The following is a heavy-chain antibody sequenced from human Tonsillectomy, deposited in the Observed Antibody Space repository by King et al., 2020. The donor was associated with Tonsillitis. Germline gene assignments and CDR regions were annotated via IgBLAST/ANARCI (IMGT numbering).Heavy chain of an antibody. J-gene: IGHJ4*02. V-gene: IGHV3-21*01. CDR3: ARSADYYDSSGYSY. D-gene: IGHD3-22*01. CDR2: ISKSGIYI. Sequence: VQLVESGGGLVKPGGSLRLSCVASGFTFSNYSMHWVRQAPGKGLEWVSSISKSGIYIYYADSVKGRFTISRDNAKNSLYLQMNSLRAEDTAVYYCARSADYYDSSGYSYWSQGTLVTVSS. CDR1: GFTFSNYS.